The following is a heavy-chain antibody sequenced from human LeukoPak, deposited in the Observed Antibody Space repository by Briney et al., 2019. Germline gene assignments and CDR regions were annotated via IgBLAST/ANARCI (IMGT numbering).Heavy chain of an antibody. CDR1: GFTFDDYA. D-gene: IGHD6-19*01. CDR3: AAAVAGYFDY. CDR2: ISWNSGSI. J-gene: IGHJ4*02. V-gene: IGHV3-9*03. Sequence: GRSLRLSCAASGFTFDDYAMHWVRQAPGKGLEWVSGISWNSGSIGYADSVKGRFTISRDNAQNSLYLQVNSLRAEDMALYYCAAAVAGYFDYWGQGTLVTVSS.